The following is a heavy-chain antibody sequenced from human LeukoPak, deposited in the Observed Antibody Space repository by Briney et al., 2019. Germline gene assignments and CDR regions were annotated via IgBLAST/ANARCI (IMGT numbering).Heavy chain of an antibody. J-gene: IGHJ5*02. CDR1: GGSISSYY. CDR2: IYYSGST. Sequence: SETLSLTCTVSGGSISSYYWSWIRQPPGKGLEWIGYIYYSGSTNYNPSLKSRVTISVDTSKNQFSLKLSSVTAADTAVYYCARDRLGPRGRQNWFDPWGQGTLVTVSS. CDR3: ARDRLGPRGRQNWFDP. V-gene: IGHV4-59*12. D-gene: IGHD1-26*01.